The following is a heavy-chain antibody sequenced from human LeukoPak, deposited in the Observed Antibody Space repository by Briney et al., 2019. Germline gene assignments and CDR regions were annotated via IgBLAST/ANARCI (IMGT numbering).Heavy chain of an antibody. CDR3: ARRSSKGFDY. J-gene: IGHJ4*02. CDR2: VIPILGIA. CDR1: GGTFSSYA. Sequence: GASVKVSCKASGGTFSSYAISWVRQAPGQGLEWMGRVIPILGIANYAQKFQGRVTITADKSTGTAYMELSSLRSEDTAVYYCARRSSKGFDYWGQGTLVTVSS. V-gene: IGHV1-69*04. D-gene: IGHD4-11*01.